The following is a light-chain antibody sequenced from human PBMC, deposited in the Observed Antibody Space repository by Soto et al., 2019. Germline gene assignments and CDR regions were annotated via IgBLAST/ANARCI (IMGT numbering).Light chain of an antibody. CDR1: SSNIGSNN. V-gene: IGLV1-44*01. CDR3: AAWDDSLKGVV. J-gene: IGLJ2*01. Sequence: QSVLTQPPSASGTPGQRVTISCSGSSSNIGSNNVNWYQQLPGTAPKLLIYSNNQRPSGVPDRCSGSKSGTSASLAISGLQSGDEADYCCAAWDDSLKGVVFGGGTKLTVL. CDR2: SNN.